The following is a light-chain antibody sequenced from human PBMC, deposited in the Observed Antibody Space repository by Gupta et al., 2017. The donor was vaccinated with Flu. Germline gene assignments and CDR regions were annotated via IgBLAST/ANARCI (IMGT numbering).Light chain of an antibody. CDR3: MQALQTPYT. CDR1: QSLLYSNRYNY. Sequence: DIVMTQSPLSLPVTPGEPASISCRSSQSLLYSNRYNYLDWYLQKPGQSPHLLIYLGSNRASGVPDRFSGSGSGTDFTLKISRVEPEDVGVYYCMQALQTPYTFGQGTKLEIK. CDR2: LGS. J-gene: IGKJ2*01. V-gene: IGKV2-28*01.